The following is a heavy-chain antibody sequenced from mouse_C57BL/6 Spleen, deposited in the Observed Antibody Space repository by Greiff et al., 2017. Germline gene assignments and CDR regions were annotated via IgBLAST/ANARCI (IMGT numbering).Heavy chain of an antibody. V-gene: IGHV1-53*01. CDR1: GYTFTSYW. J-gene: IGHJ4*01. CDR3: AREITTLYYYAMDY. D-gene: IGHD2-4*01. CDR2: INPSNGGT. Sequence: QVQLQQPGTELVKPGASVKLSCKASGYTFTSYWMHWVKQRPGQGLEWIGNINPSNGGTNYNEKFKGKATLTVDKSSSTAYMQLSSLTAEDSAVYYCAREITTLYYYAMDYWGQGTSVTVSS.